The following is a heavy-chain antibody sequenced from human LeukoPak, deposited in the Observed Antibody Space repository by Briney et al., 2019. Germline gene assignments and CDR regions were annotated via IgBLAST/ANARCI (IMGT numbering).Heavy chain of an antibody. V-gene: IGHV3-11*03. Sequence: PGGSLRLSCAASGFTFSDYYMSWVRQAPGKGLEWVSYISSSSSYTNYADSVKGRFTISRDNAKNSLYLQMNSLRAEDTAVYYCARTAFPNYYYDSSGYPQPRYYFDYWGQGTLVTVSS. J-gene: IGHJ4*02. CDR1: GFTFSDYY. CDR3: ARTAFPNYYYDSSGYPQPRYYFDY. CDR2: ISSSSSYT. D-gene: IGHD3-22*01.